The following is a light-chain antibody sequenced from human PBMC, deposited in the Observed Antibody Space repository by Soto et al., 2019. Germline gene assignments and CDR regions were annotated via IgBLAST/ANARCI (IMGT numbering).Light chain of an antibody. CDR2: GVS. V-gene: IGKV3-20*01. Sequence: EIVLTQFPGTLSLSPGERATLSCRASQSITTLAWYQRKPGQAPRLLIYGVSSRATGIPDRFSGSGSGTDYTLTINGLAPEDFAVYYCQQYGSLPLSFGGGTKVEIK. J-gene: IGKJ4*01. CDR1: QSITT. CDR3: QQYGSLPLS.